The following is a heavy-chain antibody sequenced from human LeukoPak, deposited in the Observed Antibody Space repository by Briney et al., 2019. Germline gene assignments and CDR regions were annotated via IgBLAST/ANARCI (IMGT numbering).Heavy chain of an antibody. CDR3: ARRKPGDGLDV. D-gene: IGHD1-1*01. J-gene: IGHJ6*02. CDR2: IRNKANSYTT. V-gene: IGHV3-72*01. Sequence: PGGSLRLSCAASGFSFSDHYMDWVRQAPGEGPELAGRIRNKANSYTTEYAASVKGRFTISRDDSKNSLYLQMNSLKTEDTAVYYCARRKPGDGLDVWGQGTTVTVSS. CDR1: GFSFSDHY.